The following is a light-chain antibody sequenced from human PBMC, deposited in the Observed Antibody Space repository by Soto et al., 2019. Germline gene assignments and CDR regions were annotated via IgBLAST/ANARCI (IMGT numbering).Light chain of an antibody. CDR2: EVA. J-gene: IGLJ2*01. Sequence: QSALTQPASVSGSPGQSITISCTGTSSDVGIYKYVSWYQQHPGKAPNLMIYEVANRPSGVSNRFSGSKSGNTASLTISGLQAEDEADYYCSSFTSSRTVVFGGGTKLTVL. CDR3: SSFTSSRTVV. CDR1: SSDVGIYKY. V-gene: IGLV2-14*01.